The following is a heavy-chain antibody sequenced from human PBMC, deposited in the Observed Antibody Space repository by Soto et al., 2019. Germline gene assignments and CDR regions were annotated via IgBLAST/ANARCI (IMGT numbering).Heavy chain of an antibody. CDR1: GFTFSSYG. Sequence: QVQLVESGGGVVQPGRSLRLSCAASGFTFSSYGMHWVRQAPGKGLEWVAVIWYDGSNKYYADSVKGRFTISRDNSKNTLYLQMNSLRAEDTAVYYCARERLLDSSGYYLNYWGQGTLVTVSS. CDR3: ARERLLDSSGYYLNY. V-gene: IGHV3-33*01. D-gene: IGHD3-22*01. CDR2: IWYDGSNK. J-gene: IGHJ4*02.